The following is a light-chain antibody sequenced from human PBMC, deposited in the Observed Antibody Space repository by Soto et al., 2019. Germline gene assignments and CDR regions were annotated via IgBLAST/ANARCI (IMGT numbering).Light chain of an antibody. Sequence: EIVLTQSPGTLSLSPGEGATLSCRASQSISSNFLAWYQQKRGQAPRLLIHGASNRATGIPDRFSGSGSGTDFTLTITRLEPEDFAVYYCQQYGGSPRTFGQGTKVEAK. J-gene: IGKJ1*01. CDR3: QQYGGSPRT. CDR2: GAS. V-gene: IGKV3-20*01. CDR1: QSISSNF.